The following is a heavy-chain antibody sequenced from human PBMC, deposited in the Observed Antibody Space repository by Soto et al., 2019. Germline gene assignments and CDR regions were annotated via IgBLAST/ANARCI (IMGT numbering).Heavy chain of an antibody. CDR1: GFTFSSYS. Sequence: EVQLVESGGGLVKPGGSLRLSCAASGFTFSSYSMNWVRQAPGKGLEWVSSISSSSSYIYYADSVKGRFTISRDNAKNSLYLQMNSLRAEGTAVYYCATTPPLTGYSFSDYWGQGTLVTVSS. V-gene: IGHV3-21*01. D-gene: IGHD3-9*01. CDR3: ATTPPLTGYSFSDY. J-gene: IGHJ4*02. CDR2: ISSSSSYI.